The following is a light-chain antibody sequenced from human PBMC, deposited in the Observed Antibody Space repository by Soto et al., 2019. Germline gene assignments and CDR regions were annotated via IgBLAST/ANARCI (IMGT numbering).Light chain of an antibody. V-gene: IGKV1-5*03. CDR3: QQYNSYPWT. J-gene: IGKJ1*01. Sequence: DIPMTQSPSTLSTSVGDTVTITCRASQSIVTWLAWYQQKPGKAPKPLIYKASTLESGVPSRFSGSGSGTEFTLTITGLQPDDFAIYYCQQYNSYPWTFGPGTKVEIK. CDR2: KAS. CDR1: QSIVTW.